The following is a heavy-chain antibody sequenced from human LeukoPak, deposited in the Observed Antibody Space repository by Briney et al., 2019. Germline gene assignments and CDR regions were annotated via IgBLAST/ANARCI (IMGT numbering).Heavy chain of an antibody. CDR3: ARDLRTMVRGHYYYGMDV. V-gene: IGHV1-69*01. Sequence: SVKVSCKASGGTFSSYAVSWVRQAPGQGLEWMGGIIPIFGTANYAQKFQGRVTITADESTSTAYMELSSLRSEDTAVYYCARDLRTMVRGHYYYGMDVWGQGTTVTVSS. CDR1: GGTFSSYA. D-gene: IGHD3-10*01. J-gene: IGHJ6*02. CDR2: IIPIFGTA.